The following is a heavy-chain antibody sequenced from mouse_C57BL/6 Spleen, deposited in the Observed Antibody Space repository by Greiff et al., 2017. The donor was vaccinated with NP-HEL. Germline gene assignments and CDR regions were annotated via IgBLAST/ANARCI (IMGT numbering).Heavy chain of an antibody. CDR1: GYAFSSSW. CDR2: IYPGDGDT. D-gene: IGHD1-1*01. Sequence: QVQLQQSGPELVKPRASVKISCKASGYAFSSSWMNWVKQRPGKGLEWIGRIYPGDGDTNYNGKFKGKATLTADKSSSTAYMQLSSLTSEDSAVYFCAHYYGSSSFAMDYWGQGTSVTVSS. J-gene: IGHJ4*01. CDR3: AHYYGSSSFAMDY. V-gene: IGHV1-82*01.